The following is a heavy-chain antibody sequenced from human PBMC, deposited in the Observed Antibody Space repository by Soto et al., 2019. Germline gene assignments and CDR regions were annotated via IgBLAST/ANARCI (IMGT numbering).Heavy chain of an antibody. V-gene: IGHV5-10-1*01. CDR2: IDPSDAYT. CDR1: GYSFTSYW. Sequence: PGESLKISCKGSGYSFTSYWIGWVRQLPGKGLEWMGRIDPSDAYTNYSPSFQGHVTISADKSISTAYLQWSSLKASDTAMYYCAETQTGTTRYYYYGMDVWGQGTTVTVSS. D-gene: IGHD1-1*01. J-gene: IGHJ6*02. CDR3: AETQTGTTRYYYYGMDV.